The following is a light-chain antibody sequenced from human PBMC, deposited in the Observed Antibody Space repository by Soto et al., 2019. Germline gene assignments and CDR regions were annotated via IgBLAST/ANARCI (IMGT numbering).Light chain of an antibody. J-gene: IGLJ1*01. V-gene: IGLV2-14*01. CDR1: SSDVGGYNY. Sequence: QSVLTQPASVSGSPGQSITISCTGTSSDVGGYNYVSWYQQHPGKAPKLMIYDVSKRPSGVSNRFSGSKSGNTASLTISGLQAEDEADYYCSSYTSSSLYVFGTGTKLTVL. CDR2: DVS. CDR3: SSYTSSSLYV.